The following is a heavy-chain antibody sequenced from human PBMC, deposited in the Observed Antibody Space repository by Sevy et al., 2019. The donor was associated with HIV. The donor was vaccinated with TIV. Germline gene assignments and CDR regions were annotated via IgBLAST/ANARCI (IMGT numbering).Heavy chain of an antibody. J-gene: IGHJ1*01. D-gene: IGHD1-1*01. CDR1: GFTFTSYS. V-gene: IGHV3-30-3*01. Sequence: GGSLRLSCAASGFTFTSYSMHWVRQAPGKGLEWVATISYDATNKHYAVSVKGRFTISRDNSRNSLFLQMNSLRSEDTAVYYCALERLSSNVAEYFQNWGQCTLVTVSS. CDR3: ALERLSSNVAEYFQN. CDR2: ISYDATNK.